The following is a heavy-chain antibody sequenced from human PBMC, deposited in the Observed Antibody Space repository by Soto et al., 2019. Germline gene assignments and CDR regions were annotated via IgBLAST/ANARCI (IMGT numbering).Heavy chain of an antibody. J-gene: IGHJ4*02. Sequence: EVQLVESGGGLVQPGRSLRLSCAASGFTFDDYAMHWVRQAPGKGLEWVSGISWNSGSIGYADSVKGRFTISRDNAKNSLYLQMNSLRAEDTALYYCATGAGGLWFGVAPSPFDYWGQGTLVTVSS. D-gene: IGHD3-10*01. V-gene: IGHV3-9*01. CDR1: GFTFDDYA. CDR2: ISWNSGSI. CDR3: ATGAGGLWFGVAPSPFDY.